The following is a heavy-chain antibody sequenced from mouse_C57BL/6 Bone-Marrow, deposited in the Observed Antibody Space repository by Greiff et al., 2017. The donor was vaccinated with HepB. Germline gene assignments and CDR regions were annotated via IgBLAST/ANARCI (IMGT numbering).Heavy chain of an antibody. V-gene: IGHV1-64*01. Sequence: VQLQQPGAELVKPGASVKLSCKASGYTFTSYWMHWVKQRPGQGLEWIGMIHPNSGSTNYNEKFKSKATLTVYKSSSTAYMQLSSLTSADSAVYSCASLVYYAMDYWGQGTSVTVSS. J-gene: IGHJ4*01. CDR3: ASLVYYAMDY. CDR1: GYTFTSYW. CDR2: IHPNSGST.